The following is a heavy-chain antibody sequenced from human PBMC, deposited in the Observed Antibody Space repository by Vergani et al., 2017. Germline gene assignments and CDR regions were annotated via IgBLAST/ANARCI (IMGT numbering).Heavy chain of an antibody. CDR3: AKDQAARPGFYYYYGMDV. Sequence: QVQLQQWGAGLLKPSETLSLTCAVYGGSFSGYYWSWIRQPPGKGLEWIGEINHSGSTNYNPSLKSRVTISVDTSKNQFSLKLSSVTAADTAVYYCAKDQAARPGFYYYYGMDVWGQGTTVTVSS. D-gene: IGHD6-6*01. J-gene: IGHJ6*02. V-gene: IGHV4-34*01. CDR2: INHSGST. CDR1: GGSFSGYY.